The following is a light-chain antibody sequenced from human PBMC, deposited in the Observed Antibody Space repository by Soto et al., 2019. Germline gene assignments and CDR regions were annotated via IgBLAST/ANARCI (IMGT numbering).Light chain of an antibody. J-gene: IGLJ1*01. Sequence: QSVLTQPASVSGSPGQSIAISCTGTFSDVGGYDYVSWYQQNPDKAPKLMIYEVTKRPSGVSNRFSGSKSGNTASLTISGLKPEDEADYYCSSHTSGSTRVFGSGTKLTVL. CDR3: SSHTSGSTRV. V-gene: IGLV2-14*01. CDR2: EVT. CDR1: FSDVGGYDY.